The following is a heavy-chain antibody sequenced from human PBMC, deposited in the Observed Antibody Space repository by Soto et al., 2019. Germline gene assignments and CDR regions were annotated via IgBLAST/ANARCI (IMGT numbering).Heavy chain of an antibody. CDR3: ARVLFRVAVADYYYYYGMDV. D-gene: IGHD6-19*01. CDR1: GYTFTSYD. Sequence: ASVKVSCKASGYTFTSYDINWVRQATGQGLEWMGWMNPNSGHTNYAQKFQGRVTITADKSTSTAYMELSSLRSEDTAVYYCARVLFRVAVADYYYYYGMDVWGQGTTVTVSS. V-gene: IGHV1-8*01. J-gene: IGHJ6*02. CDR2: MNPNSGHT.